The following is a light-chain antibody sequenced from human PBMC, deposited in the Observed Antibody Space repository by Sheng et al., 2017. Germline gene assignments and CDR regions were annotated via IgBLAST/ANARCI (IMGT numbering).Light chain of an antibody. CDR1: INDIVTYNY. J-gene: IGLJ2*01. CDR2: DVI. V-gene: IGLV2-14*03. Sequence: QSALTQPASMSGSPGQSITISCTGTINDIVTYNYVSWYQQHPDKAPKLIIYDVINRPSGISNRFSGFKSGDTASLTISRLQAEDEADYYCSSFSSTNTVVFGGGTKLTVL. CDR3: SSFSSTNTVV.